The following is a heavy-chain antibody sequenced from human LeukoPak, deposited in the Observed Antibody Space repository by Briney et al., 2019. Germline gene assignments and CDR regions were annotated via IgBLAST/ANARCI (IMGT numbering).Heavy chain of an antibody. J-gene: IGHJ4*02. Sequence: GGSLRLSCAASGFTFSSHGMSWVRQAPGKGLEWVSTISGSGDNTYYADSVKGRFTTSRDNSKNTLYLQMNSLRAEDTAVYYCAKSGYDSVPTKIFSIYYFDYWVQGTLVTVSS. V-gene: IGHV3-23*01. CDR2: ISGSGDNT. CDR1: GFTFSSHG. CDR3: AKSGYDSVPTKIFSIYYFDY. D-gene: IGHD6-25*01.